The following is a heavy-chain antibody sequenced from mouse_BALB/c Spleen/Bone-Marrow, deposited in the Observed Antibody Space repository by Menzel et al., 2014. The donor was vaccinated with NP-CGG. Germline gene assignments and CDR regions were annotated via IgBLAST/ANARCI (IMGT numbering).Heavy chain of an antibody. J-gene: IGHJ2*01. Sequence: VQLQQSGAELVKPGASVKLSCTASGFNIKDTYMHWVKQRPEQGLEWIGRIDPANGNTKYDTKFQGKATITADTSSNTACLQVSSLTSEDTAVYYCATDSSVYLDYWGQCTTLTVSS. CDR2: IDPANGNT. D-gene: IGHD3-2*01. CDR3: ATDSSVYLDY. V-gene: IGHV14-3*02. CDR1: GFNIKDTY.